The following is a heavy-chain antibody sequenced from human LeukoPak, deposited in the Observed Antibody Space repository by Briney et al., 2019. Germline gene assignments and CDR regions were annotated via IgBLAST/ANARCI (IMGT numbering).Heavy chain of an antibody. D-gene: IGHD4-17*01. Sequence: GGSLRHSCAASGFTFSSYSMNWVRQAPGKGLEWVSSISSSSSYIYYADSVKGRFTISRDNAKNSLYLQMNSLRAEDTAVYYCARGDDYGDYVFDWGQGTLVTVSS. V-gene: IGHV3-21*01. CDR3: ARGDDYGDYVFD. CDR1: GFTFSSYS. J-gene: IGHJ4*02. CDR2: ISSSSSYI.